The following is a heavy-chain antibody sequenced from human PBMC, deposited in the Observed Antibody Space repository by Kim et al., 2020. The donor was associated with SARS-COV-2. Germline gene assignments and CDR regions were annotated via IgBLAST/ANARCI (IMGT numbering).Heavy chain of an antibody. J-gene: IGHJ4*02. CDR3: ARRRRDIVGAPWGY. CDR2: IYHSGST. CDR1: GYSISSGYY. D-gene: IGHD1-26*01. V-gene: IGHV4-38-2*02. Sequence: SETLSLTCTVSGYSISSGYYWGWIRQPPGKGLEWIGSIYHSGSTYYNPSLKSRVTISVDTSKNQFSLKLSSVTAADTAVYYCARRRRDIVGAPWGYWGQG.